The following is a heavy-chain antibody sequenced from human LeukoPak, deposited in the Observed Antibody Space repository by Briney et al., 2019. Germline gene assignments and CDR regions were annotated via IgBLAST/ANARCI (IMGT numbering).Heavy chain of an antibody. CDR1: GFTFSSSA. J-gene: IGHJ4*02. D-gene: IGHD2-15*01. V-gene: IGHV3-23*01. CDR3: AKGPRAALFYFDY. CDR2: ISGSGGST. Sequence: GGSLRLSCAASGFTFSSSAMSWVRQVPGKGLEWVSAISGSGGSTYYADSVKGRFTISRDNSKNTLYLQMNSLRAEDTAVYYCAKGPRAALFYFDYWGQGTLVTVSS.